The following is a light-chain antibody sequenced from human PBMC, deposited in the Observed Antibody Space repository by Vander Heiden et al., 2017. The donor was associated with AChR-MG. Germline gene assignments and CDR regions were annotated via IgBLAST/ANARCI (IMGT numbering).Light chain of an antibody. CDR1: KSVSARY. CDR3: QQYGTSPTWT. V-gene: IGKV3-20*01. CDR2: GAS. Sequence: VLTQSPGTLSLSPGERATLPCRASKSVSARYLAWYQQKPGQAPRLLIYGASSRATGIPDRFSGSGSGTDFTLTISRLDPEDFAVYYCQQYGTSPTWTFGQGTQVEIK. J-gene: IGKJ1*01.